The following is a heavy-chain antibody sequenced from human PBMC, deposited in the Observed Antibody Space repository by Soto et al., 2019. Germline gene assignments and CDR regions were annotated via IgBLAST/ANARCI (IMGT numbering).Heavy chain of an antibody. CDR3: ARHIGITMSGVASYYYYYMDV. CDR1: GYSFTSYW. CDR2: IYPGDSDT. D-gene: IGHD3-3*01. Sequence: GESLKISCKGSGYSFTSYWIGWVRQMPGKGLEWMGIIYPGDSDTRYSPSFQGQVTISADKSISTAYLQWSSLKASDTAMYYCARHIGITMSGVASYYYYYMDVWGKGTKVTVYS. J-gene: IGHJ6*03. V-gene: IGHV5-51*01.